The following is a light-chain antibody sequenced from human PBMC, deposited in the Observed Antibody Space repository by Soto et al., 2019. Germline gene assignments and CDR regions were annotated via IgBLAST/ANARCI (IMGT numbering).Light chain of an antibody. CDR3: LLSYESGVV. Sequence: QAVVTQEPSLTVSPGGTVTLTCGSSTGPVTSDEYPYWFQQRPGQAPRTLIYEAAIRHSWTPARFSGSLLGGKAALTLSGAQPEDEADYYCLLSYESGVVFGGGTKVTVL. J-gene: IGLJ2*01. CDR2: EAA. V-gene: IGLV7-46*01. CDR1: TGPVTSDEY.